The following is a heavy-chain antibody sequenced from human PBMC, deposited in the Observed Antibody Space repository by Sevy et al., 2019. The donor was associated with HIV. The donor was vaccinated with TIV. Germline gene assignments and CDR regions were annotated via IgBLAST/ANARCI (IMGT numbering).Heavy chain of an antibody. V-gene: IGHV4-59*12. CDR2: IYYSGST. D-gene: IGHD3-22*01. J-gene: IGHJ4*02. CDR3: ASGGRLYYDSSGYYEFGTFDY. CDR1: GGSISSYY. Sequence: SETLSLTCTVSGGSISSYYWSWIRQPPGKGLEWIGYIYYSGSTNYNPSLKGRVTISVDTSKNQFSLKLSSVTAADTAVYYCASGGRLYYDSSGYYEFGTFDYWGQGTLVTVSS.